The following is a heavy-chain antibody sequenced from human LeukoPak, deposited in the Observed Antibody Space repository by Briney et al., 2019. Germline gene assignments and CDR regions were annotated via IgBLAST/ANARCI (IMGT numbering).Heavy chain of an antibody. J-gene: IGHJ5*02. CDR1: GDSVSSDSAA. Sequence: SQTLSLTCAISGDSVSSDSAAWNWIRQSPSRGLEWLGRTYYRSKWSNDYGVSVKNRITITASSSKNQFYLQLNSVTPDDTAVYYCARNPLSVTGENWFDPWGQGNLVTVSS. CDR3: ARNPLSVTGENWFDP. V-gene: IGHV6-1*01. CDR2: TYYRSKWSN. D-gene: IGHD3-10*01.